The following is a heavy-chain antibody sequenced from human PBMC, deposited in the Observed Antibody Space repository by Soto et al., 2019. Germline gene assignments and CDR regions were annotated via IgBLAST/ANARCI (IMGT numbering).Heavy chain of an antibody. Sequence: SETLSLTCTVSGGSISSGDYYWSWIRQPPGKGLEWIGYIYYSGSTYYNPSLKSRVTISVDTSKNQFSLKLSSVTAADTAVYYCARGMSYYDSSGYSYWFDPWGQGTLVTVS. CDR2: IYYSGST. D-gene: IGHD3-22*01. J-gene: IGHJ5*02. CDR3: ARGMSYYDSSGYSYWFDP. V-gene: IGHV4-30-4*01. CDR1: GGSISSGDYY.